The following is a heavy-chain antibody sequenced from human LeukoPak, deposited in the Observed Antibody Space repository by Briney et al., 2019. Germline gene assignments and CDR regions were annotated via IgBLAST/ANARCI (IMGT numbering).Heavy chain of an antibody. CDR2: INHGGGT. V-gene: IGHV4-34*01. D-gene: IGHD4-17*01. Sequence: PSETLSRTCAVYGGSFSDYFWNWIRQTPGKGLEWIGEINHGGGTNYNPSLKSRATISVDTSKKQFSLNLTSVTAADTAVYYCARGEHGTGDYRSTYFDSWGQGTLVTVSS. CDR3: ARGEHGTGDYRSTYFDS. CDR1: GGSFSDYF. J-gene: IGHJ4*02.